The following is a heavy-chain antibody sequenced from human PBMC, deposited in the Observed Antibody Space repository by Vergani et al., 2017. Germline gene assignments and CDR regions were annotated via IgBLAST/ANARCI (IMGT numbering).Heavy chain of an antibody. CDR2: IYYSGST. D-gene: IGHD4-11*01. V-gene: IGHV4-31*03. Sequence: QVQLQESGPGLVKPSQTLSLTCTVSGGSISSGGYYWSWIRQHPGKGLEWIGYIYYSGSTYYNPSLKSRVTISVDTSKNQFSLKLSSVTAADTAVYYCARGRGETTVLSHGMDVWGQGTTVTVSS. J-gene: IGHJ6*02. CDR1: GGSISSGGYY. CDR3: ARGRGETTVLSHGMDV.